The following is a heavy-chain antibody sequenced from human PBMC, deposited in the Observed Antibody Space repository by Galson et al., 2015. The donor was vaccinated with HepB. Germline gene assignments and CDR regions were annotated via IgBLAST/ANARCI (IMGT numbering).Heavy chain of an antibody. CDR2: VYYSGVT. CDR3: AKAVAGHTFQYDY. J-gene: IGHJ4*02. D-gene: IGHD6-19*01. Sequence: ETLSLTCTVSGASTSSSSYYWNWVRQSPGKGLEWIGSVYYSGVTYYNPSPKSRVSMSTDTSKNQFSLRLSSVTAADTAVYYCAKAVAGHTFQYDYWGPGTQVAVSS. V-gene: IGHV4-39*01. CDR1: GASTSSSSYY.